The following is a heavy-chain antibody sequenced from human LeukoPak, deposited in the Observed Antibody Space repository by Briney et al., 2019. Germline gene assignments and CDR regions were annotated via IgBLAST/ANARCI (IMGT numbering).Heavy chain of an antibody. CDR2: INPDSGGT. J-gene: IGHJ4*02. V-gene: IGHV1-2*02. Sequence: ASVMVPCKASGYTFTGYYMHWVRQAPGQALEWMGWINPDSGGTNYAQKFQGRVTMTRDTSITTAYMELSRLTSDDTAVYYCARDLGYSRRYYDFSDWGQGTLVTVSS. CDR1: GYTFTGYY. CDR3: ARDLGYSRRYYDFSD. D-gene: IGHD3-3*01.